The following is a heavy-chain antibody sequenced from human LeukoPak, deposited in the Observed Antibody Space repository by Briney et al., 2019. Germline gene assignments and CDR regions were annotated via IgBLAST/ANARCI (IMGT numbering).Heavy chain of an antibody. D-gene: IGHD3-9*01. CDR3: ARSGSLRYFDPLDAFDI. CDR2: IYHSGST. V-gene: IGHV4-59*01. Sequence: PSETLSLTCTVSGGSISSYYWSWIRQPPGKGLEWIGYIYHSGSTNYNPSLKSRVTISVDTSKNQFSLKLSSVTAADTAVYYCARSGSLRYFDPLDAFDIWGQGTMVTVSS. CDR1: GGSISSYY. J-gene: IGHJ3*02.